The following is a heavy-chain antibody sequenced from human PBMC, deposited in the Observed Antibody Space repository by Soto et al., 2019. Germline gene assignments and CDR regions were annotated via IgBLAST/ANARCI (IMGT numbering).Heavy chain of an antibody. D-gene: IGHD3-9*01. Sequence: PWETLSLTCAVYGGSLSGYYWSWIRQPPGKGLEWIGEINHRGSTNYNPSLKSRVTISVDTSKNQFSLKMTSVTAADTAVYYCARSENDILTGYYNWGQGTLVTAPQ. J-gene: IGHJ4*02. CDR3: ARSENDILTGYYN. V-gene: IGHV4-34*01. CDR2: INHRGST. CDR1: GGSLSGYY.